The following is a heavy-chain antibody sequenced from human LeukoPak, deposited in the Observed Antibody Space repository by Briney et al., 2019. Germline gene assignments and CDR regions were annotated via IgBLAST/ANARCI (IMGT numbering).Heavy chain of an antibody. V-gene: IGHV4-39*01. Sequence: SETLSLTCNVSGGSVSSSSYYWGWVRQSPGKGLEWIGSMSYDGRTHNNPSLESRVTMSVATSKNQFSLKLSSVTAADTAVYYCARLPDYDFWSGLSKSCDYWGQGTLVTVSS. CDR1: GGSVSSSSYY. CDR2: MSYDGRT. CDR3: ARLPDYDFWSGLSKSCDY. J-gene: IGHJ4*02. D-gene: IGHD3-3*01.